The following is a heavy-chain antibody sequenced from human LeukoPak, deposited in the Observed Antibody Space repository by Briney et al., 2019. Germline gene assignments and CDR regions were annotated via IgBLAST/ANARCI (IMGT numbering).Heavy chain of an antibody. CDR2: INPNSGGT. Sequence: ASVKVSCKASGYTFTSYYMHWVRQAPGQGLEWMGWINPNSGGTNYAQKFQGRVTMTRDTSISTAYMELSRLRSDDTAVYYCARVWEQWLVRGAFDIWGQGTMVTVSS. CDR1: GYTFTSYY. CDR3: ARVWEQWLVRGAFDI. J-gene: IGHJ3*02. D-gene: IGHD6-19*01. V-gene: IGHV1-2*02.